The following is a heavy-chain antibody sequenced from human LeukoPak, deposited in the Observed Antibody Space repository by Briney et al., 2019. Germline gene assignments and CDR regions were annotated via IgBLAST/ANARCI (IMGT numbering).Heavy chain of an antibody. J-gene: IGHJ4*02. CDR1: GFTFSSYS. CDR3: ARELMGLTMIVVVNPIDY. CDR2: ISSTSSYI. V-gene: IGHV3-21*01. Sequence: GGSLRLSCAASGFTFSSYSMNWVRQAPGKGLEWVSSISSTSSYIYYADSVKGRFTISRDNAKNSLFLQMNSLRAEDTAVYYCARELMGLTMIVVVNPIDYWGQGTLVPVSS. D-gene: IGHD3-22*01.